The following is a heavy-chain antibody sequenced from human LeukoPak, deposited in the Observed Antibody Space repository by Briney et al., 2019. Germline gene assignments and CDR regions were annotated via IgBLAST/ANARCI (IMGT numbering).Heavy chain of an antibody. CDR1: NGSMRSGSYY. Sequence: SQTLSLTCSVSNGSMRSGSYYWSWIRQPAGKGLEWIGRIYTSGSTNYNPSLKSRVTISVDTSKNQFSLKLSSVTAADTAVYYCARGAGGNTVVPFDIWGQGTMVTVSS. CDR2: IYTSGST. J-gene: IGHJ3*02. CDR3: ARGAGGNTVVPFDI. V-gene: IGHV4-61*02. D-gene: IGHD4-23*01.